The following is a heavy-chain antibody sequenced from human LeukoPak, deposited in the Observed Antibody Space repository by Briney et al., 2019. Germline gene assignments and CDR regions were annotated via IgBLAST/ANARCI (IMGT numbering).Heavy chain of an antibody. Sequence: KSGGSLRLSCAASGFTFSSYSMNWVRQAPGKGLEWIGSIYYSGNTYYNPSLKSRVTISLDTSKNQFSLNLSSVTAADTAVYYCASQDIAVATYYFDYWGQGTLVTVSS. CDR2: IYYSGNT. D-gene: IGHD6-19*01. J-gene: IGHJ4*02. CDR3: ASQDIAVATYYFDY. CDR1: GFTFSSYSMN. V-gene: IGHV4-59*05.